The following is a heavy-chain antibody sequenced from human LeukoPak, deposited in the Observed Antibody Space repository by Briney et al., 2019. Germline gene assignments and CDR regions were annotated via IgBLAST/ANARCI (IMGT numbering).Heavy chain of an antibody. J-gene: IGHJ4*02. CDR2: NIPIFGTA. V-gene: IGHV1-69*13. Sequence: GASVKVSCKASGGTFSSYAINWVRQAPGQGLEWMGGNIPIFGTANYAQKFQDRVTITADESTSTAYMELSSLRSEDTAIYYCASRLYCSNTRCRNFPFAYWGQGTLVTVSS. D-gene: IGHD2-2*01. CDR1: GGTFSSYA. CDR3: ASRLYCSNTRCRNFPFAY.